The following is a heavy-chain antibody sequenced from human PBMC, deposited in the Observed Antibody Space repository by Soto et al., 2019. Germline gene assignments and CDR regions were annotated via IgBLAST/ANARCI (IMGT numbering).Heavy chain of an antibody. V-gene: IGHV3-30*18. D-gene: IGHD6-13*01. J-gene: IGHJ6*02. Sequence: GGSLRPSCAASGFTFSSSGMYWVRPAPGKGLGWVAVISYDGSNKYYANSQDGGITISRDNSKNTQYLQINSLRAEDTAVYYCAKYGRSSSWYWGYYYYYGMDVWGQGTTVTVSS. CDR2: ISYDGSNK. CDR1: GFTFSSSG. CDR3: AKYGRSSSWYWGYYYYYGMDV.